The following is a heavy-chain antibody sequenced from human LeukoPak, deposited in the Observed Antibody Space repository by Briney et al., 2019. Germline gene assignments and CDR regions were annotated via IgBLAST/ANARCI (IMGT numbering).Heavy chain of an antibody. V-gene: IGHV3-7*01. Sequence: TGGSLRLSCAASGFTFSSYWMSWVRQAPGKGLEWVANIKQDGSEKYYVDSVKGRFTISRDNAKNSLYLQMNSLRAEDTAVYYCARVLYDSSGPGAFDIWGQGTMVTVSS. J-gene: IGHJ3*02. CDR3: ARVLYDSSGPGAFDI. CDR1: GFTFSSYW. D-gene: IGHD3-22*01. CDR2: IKQDGSEK.